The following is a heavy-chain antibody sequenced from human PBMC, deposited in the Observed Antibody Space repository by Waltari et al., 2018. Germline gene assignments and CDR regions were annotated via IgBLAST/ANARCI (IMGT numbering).Heavy chain of an antibody. D-gene: IGHD2-21*02. J-gene: IGHJ5*02. Sequence: QVQLVQSGPEVRKPGSSVKVSCKASGGSFSMFDITWVRQAPGQGLEWMGGIIPIFGTTNYAQNFQGRVTITADESTNTAYMELSGLGSEDTAVYYCATVQKGGLRIRESTQDKWFDPWGQGTLVTVSS. CDR1: GGSFSMFD. V-gene: IGHV1-69*01. CDR2: IIPIFGTT. CDR3: ATVQKGGLRIRESTQDKWFDP.